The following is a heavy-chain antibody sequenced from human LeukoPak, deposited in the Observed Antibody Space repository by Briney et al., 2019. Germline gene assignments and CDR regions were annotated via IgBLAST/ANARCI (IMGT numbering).Heavy chain of an antibody. D-gene: IGHD3-22*01. CDR3: AKDLPPDYYPTTGYMDV. Sequence: PSETLSLTCAAYGASFSGYYWSWIRQPPGKGLEWIGEINHSGSTNYNPSLKSRVTISVDTSKNQFSLKLSSVTAADTAVYYCAKDLPPDYYPTTGYMDVWGKGTTVTVSS. V-gene: IGHV4-34*01. J-gene: IGHJ6*03. CDR1: GASFSGYY. CDR2: INHSGST.